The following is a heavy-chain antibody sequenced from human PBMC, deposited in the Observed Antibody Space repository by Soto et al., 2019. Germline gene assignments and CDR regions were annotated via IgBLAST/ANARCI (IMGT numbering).Heavy chain of an antibody. V-gene: IGHV4-31*03. D-gene: IGHD3-3*01. J-gene: IGHJ4*02. CDR3: AREPYPYDFWSGSFDY. CDR1: GGSISSGGYY. Sequence: SETLSLTCTVSGGSISSGGYYWSWIRQHPGKGLEWIGYIYYSGSTYYNPSLKSRVTISVDTSKNQFSLKLSSVTAADTAVYYCAREPYPYDFWSGSFDYWGQGTLVTDSS. CDR2: IYYSGST.